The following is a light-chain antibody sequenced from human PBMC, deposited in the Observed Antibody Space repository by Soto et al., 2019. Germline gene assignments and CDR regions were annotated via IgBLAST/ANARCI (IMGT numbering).Light chain of an antibody. Sequence: QSVLTQPPSVSGAPGQRVTISCTGSSSNIGAGFDVHWYQQLPGPAPKLLIYGNSNRPSEVPDRFSGSRSGTSASLAITGLQAEDEADYYCQSYDSSLSGVVFGGGTKLTVL. CDR1: SSNIGAGFD. J-gene: IGLJ2*01. CDR2: GNS. V-gene: IGLV1-40*01. CDR3: QSYDSSLSGVV.